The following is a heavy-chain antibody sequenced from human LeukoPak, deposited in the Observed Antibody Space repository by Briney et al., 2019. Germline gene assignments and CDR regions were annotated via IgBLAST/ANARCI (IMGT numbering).Heavy chain of an antibody. CDR3: VGKRPSYSTSWYGPLVY. J-gene: IGHJ4*02. CDR2: ISSDGSTK. V-gene: IGHV3-30-3*01. CDR1: GFTFSNYV. Sequence: GGSLRLSCAASGFTFSNYVMHWVRQVPGRGLEWVALISSDGSTKYYADSMQGRFTISRDNSKNTLYLQMSSLIPEDKGLYYCVGKRPSYSTSWYGPLVYWGQGTLATVSS. D-gene: IGHD6-13*01.